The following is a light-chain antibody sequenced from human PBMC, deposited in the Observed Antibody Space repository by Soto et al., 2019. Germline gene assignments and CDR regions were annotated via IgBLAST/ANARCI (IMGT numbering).Light chain of an antibody. CDR1: DSNIGSND. CDR3: ATWDDTLNGWV. J-gene: IGLJ3*02. V-gene: IGLV1-36*01. Sequence: QSVLTQPPSVSEAPRQRVTISCSGSDSNIGSNDVSWYQHLPGKAPKVLIFYDDLLASGVSDRFSGSKSGTSASLAISGLXSEDXAXXXCATWDDTLNGWVFGGGTKLTVL. CDR2: YDD.